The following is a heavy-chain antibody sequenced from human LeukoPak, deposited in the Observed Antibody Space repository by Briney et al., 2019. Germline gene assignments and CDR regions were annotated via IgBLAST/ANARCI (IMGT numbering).Heavy chain of an antibody. J-gene: IGHJ4*02. CDR1: GFTFSGYS. Sequence: GGSLRLSCAASGFTFSGYSMDWVRQAPGKGLDGVSYISSSSSTIYYADSVKGRFTISRDNGKNSLYLQMNSLRAEDTAVYYCARDRYGDYTVDYWGQGTLVTVSS. D-gene: IGHD4-17*01. CDR2: ISSSSSTI. V-gene: IGHV3-48*01. CDR3: ARDRYGDYTVDY.